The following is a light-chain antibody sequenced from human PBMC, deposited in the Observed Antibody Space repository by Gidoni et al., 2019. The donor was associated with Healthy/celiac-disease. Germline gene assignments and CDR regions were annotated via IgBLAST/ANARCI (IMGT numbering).Light chain of an antibody. Sequence: SYELTQQPSVSVSPGQTASITCSGDNLGDKYACWYQQKPGHSPVLVIYQDSKRPSGIPERFSGSNTGNTATLTISGTQAMDEADYYCQAWDSSTVVFGGGTKLTVL. CDR3: QAWDSSTVV. CDR2: QDS. V-gene: IGLV3-1*01. J-gene: IGLJ2*01. CDR1: NLGDKY.